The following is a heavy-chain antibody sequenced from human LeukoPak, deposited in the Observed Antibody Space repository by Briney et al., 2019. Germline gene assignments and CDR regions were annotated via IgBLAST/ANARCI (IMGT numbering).Heavy chain of an antibody. CDR2: IRSKAYGGTT. Sequence: SGGSLRLSCAASGFTFDDYAMHWVRQAPGKGLEWVGFIRSKAYGGTTEYAASVKGRFTISRDDSKSIAYLQMNSLKTEDTAVYYCTIWDTAMVTYRYWGQGTLVTVSS. V-gene: IGHV3-49*04. CDR3: TIWDTAMVTYRY. D-gene: IGHD5-18*01. CDR1: GFTFDDYA. J-gene: IGHJ4*02.